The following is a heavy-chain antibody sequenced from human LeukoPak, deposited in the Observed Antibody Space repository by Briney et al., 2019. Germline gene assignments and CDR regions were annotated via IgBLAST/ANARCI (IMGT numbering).Heavy chain of an antibody. CDR3: ASLRFQTTKEEDRDY. J-gene: IGHJ4*02. CDR1: GFTFSSYA. Sequence: GGSLRLSCAASGFTFSSYAMHWVRQAPGKGLEWVAVISYDGSNKYYADSVKGRFTISRDNSKNTLYLQMNSLRAEDTAVYYCASLRFQTTKEEDRDYWGQGTLVTVSS. D-gene: IGHD1-7*01. V-gene: IGHV3-30-3*01. CDR2: ISYDGSNK.